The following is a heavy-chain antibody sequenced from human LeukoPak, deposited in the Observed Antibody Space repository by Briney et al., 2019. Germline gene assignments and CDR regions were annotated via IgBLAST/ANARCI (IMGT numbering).Heavy chain of an antibody. D-gene: IGHD5-12*01. CDR2: ISSSSSYI. CDR1: GFTFSSYS. Sequence: GGSLRLSCAASGFTFSSYSMNWVRQAPGKGLEWVSSISSSSSYIYYADSVKGRFTISRDNAKNSLYLQMNSLRAEDTAVYYCARERPRYGGYTPPHFDYWGQGTLVTVSS. CDR3: ARERPRYGGYTPPHFDY. J-gene: IGHJ4*02. V-gene: IGHV3-21*01.